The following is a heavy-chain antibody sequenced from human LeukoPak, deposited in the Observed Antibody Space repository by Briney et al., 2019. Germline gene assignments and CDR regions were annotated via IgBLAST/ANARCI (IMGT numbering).Heavy chain of an antibody. CDR3: TTEEALLPMVRGTSDY. D-gene: IGHD3-10*01. Sequence: AGGSLRLSCAASGFTVSANYMSWVRQAPGKGLEWVGRIKSKTDGGTTDYAAPVKGRFTISRDDSKNTLYLQMNSLKTEDTAVYYRTTEEALLPMVRGTSDYWGQGTLVTVSS. J-gene: IGHJ4*02. CDR1: GFTVSANY. CDR2: IKSKTDGGTT. V-gene: IGHV3-15*01.